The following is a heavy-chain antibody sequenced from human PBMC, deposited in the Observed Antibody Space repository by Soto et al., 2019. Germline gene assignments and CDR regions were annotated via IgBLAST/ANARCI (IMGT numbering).Heavy chain of an antibody. CDR2: ISGSGGKA. CDR1: GFSFDTYA. CDR3: AKDRGGFAGGWEYFDV. D-gene: IGHD6-19*01. J-gene: IGHJ4*02. Sequence: EVQLLESGGGLVQPGGSLRLSCAASGFSFDTYAMSRFTMSWVRQAPGKGLERVSRISGSGGKAYYADSVKGRFPISRHNSKNTLHLQMNSLSAEDTAFYYCAKDRGGFAGGWEYFDVGGQGALVTVSS. V-gene: IGHV3-23*01.